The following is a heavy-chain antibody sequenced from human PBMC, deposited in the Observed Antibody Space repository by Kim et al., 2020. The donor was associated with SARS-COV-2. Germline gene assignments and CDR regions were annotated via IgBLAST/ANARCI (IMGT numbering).Heavy chain of an antibody. Sequence: ASVKGRFTISRDHSKNTAYMQMNSLKTEDTAVDYCTKRGMKGYYYYGMDVWGQGTTVTVSS. CDR3: TKRGMKGYYYYGMDV. V-gene: IGHV3-73*01. D-gene: IGHD3-16*01. J-gene: IGHJ6*02.